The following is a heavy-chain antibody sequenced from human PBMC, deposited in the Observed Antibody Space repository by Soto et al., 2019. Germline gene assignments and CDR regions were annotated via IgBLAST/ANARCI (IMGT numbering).Heavy chain of an antibody. CDR3: ARQRTSVVTQAYFDV. CDR2: IYYSGST. V-gene: IGHV4-39*01. Sequence: SEGLSLHCPVPGDSISSISYYWGWLRQPPGKGLEWIGSIYYSGSTYNNPSLRSRVSMSIDTSKDQFSLKLKSVTAADTALYFCARQRTSVVTQAYFDVWGPGSLVTVAS. D-gene: IGHD2-21*02. J-gene: IGHJ4*02. CDR1: GDSISSISYY.